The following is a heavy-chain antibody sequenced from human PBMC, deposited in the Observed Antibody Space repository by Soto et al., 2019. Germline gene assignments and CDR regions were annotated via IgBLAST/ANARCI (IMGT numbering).Heavy chain of an antibody. CDR3: ATLNSFGSDY. CDR1: GFTFSSYS. CDR2: IYSDGSGT. V-gene: IGHV3-74*02. D-gene: IGHD5-18*01. J-gene: IGHJ4*02. Sequence: EVQLVESGGGLVKPGGSLRLSCAASGFTFSSYSMNWVRQAPGKGLEWVSRIYSDGSGTTYADSVKGRFTISRDNAKSTLYLQMNSLRAEDTAVYYCATLNSFGSDYWGRGTLVTVSS.